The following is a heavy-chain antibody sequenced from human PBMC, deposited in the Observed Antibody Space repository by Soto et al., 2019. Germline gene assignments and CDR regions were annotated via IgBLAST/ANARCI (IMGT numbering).Heavy chain of an antibody. CDR2: IYTSGST. J-gene: IGHJ5*02. V-gene: IGHV4-4*07. CDR3: ARDQWLVIGDWFDP. D-gene: IGHD6-19*01. Sequence: SETLSLAGTVSVGSISSYYWSWIRQPAGKGLEWIGRIYTSGSTNYNPSLKSRVTMSVDTSKNQFSLKLSSVTAADTAVYYCARDQWLVIGDWFDPWGQGTLVTVSS. CDR1: VGSISSYY.